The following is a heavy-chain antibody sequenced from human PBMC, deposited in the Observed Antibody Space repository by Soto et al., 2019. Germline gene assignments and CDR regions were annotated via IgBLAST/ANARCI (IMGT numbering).Heavy chain of an antibody. CDR3: ARVTSMVRGVIDNWFDP. Sequence: QVPLVQSGAEVKKPGSSVTVSCKASGGTFSSYALHWVRQAPGQGLEWMGGIIPMYGPAKYAQRFQGRVTITADESTTTAYMEMTSLTSQDTAVYYCARVTSMVRGVIDNWFDPWGHGTLVTVSS. CDR2: IIPMYGPA. V-gene: IGHV1-69*01. D-gene: IGHD3-10*01. CDR1: GGTFSSYA. J-gene: IGHJ5*02.